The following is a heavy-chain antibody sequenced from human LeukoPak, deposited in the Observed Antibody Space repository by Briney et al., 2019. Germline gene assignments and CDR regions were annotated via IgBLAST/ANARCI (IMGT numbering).Heavy chain of an antibody. CDR3: ATLPRDGYNRDAFDI. CDR1: GGSISSYY. J-gene: IGHJ3*02. Sequence: SETLSLTCTVSGGSISSYYWSWVRQPPGKGLEWIGYIYYSGSTNYNPSLKSRVTISVDTSKNQFSLKLSSVTAADTAVYYCATLPRDGYNRDAFDIWGQGTMVTVSS. CDR2: IYYSGST. V-gene: IGHV4-59*08. D-gene: IGHD5-24*01.